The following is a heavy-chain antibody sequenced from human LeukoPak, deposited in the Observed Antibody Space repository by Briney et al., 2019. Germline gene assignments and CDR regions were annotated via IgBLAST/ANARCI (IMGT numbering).Heavy chain of an antibody. Sequence: KSGGSLRLSCAASGFTVSDYYMSWIRQAPGKGLEWVSYISSSGGTIYYADSVKGRFTISRDNAKNTLYLQMNSLRAEDTAVYYCARDDCSSGWSCPGYWGQGTLVTVSS. V-gene: IGHV3-11*04. CDR2: ISSSGGTI. CDR1: GFTVSDYY. CDR3: ARDDCSSGWSCPGY. D-gene: IGHD6-19*01. J-gene: IGHJ4*02.